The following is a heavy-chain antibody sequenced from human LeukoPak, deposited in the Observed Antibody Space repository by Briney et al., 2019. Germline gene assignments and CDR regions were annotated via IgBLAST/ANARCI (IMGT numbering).Heavy chain of an antibody. CDR2: IYYSGST. D-gene: IGHD6-13*01. V-gene: IGHV4-39*07. CDR3: ARDNSDSSSQLPPPDFDY. J-gene: IGHJ4*02. Sequence: PSETLSLTCTVSGDFITAYYWSWIRQPPGKGLEWIGSIYYSGSTYYNPSLKSRVTISVDTSKNQFSLKLSSVTAADTAVYYCARDNSDSSSQLPPPDFDYWGQGTLVTVSS. CDR1: GDFITAYY.